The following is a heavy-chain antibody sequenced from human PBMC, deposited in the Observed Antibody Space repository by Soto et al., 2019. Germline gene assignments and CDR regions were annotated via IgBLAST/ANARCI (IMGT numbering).Heavy chain of an antibody. CDR2: LYDVDGS. V-gene: IGHV3-53*01. CDR3: ATWHEREHAFDV. D-gene: IGHD1-1*01. Sequence: DVQLVESGGGVIQPGESLRLSCAAFGLTISGKKYVAWVRQAPGQGLEWVSALYDVDGSFYADSVTGRFTTSSDSSKTTVYLQMNDLRPDDTAVYYCATWHEREHAFDVWGQGTTVTISS. J-gene: IGHJ3*01. CDR1: GLTISGKKY.